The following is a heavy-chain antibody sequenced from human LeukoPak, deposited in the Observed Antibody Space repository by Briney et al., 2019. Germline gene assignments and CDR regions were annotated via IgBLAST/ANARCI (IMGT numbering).Heavy chain of an antibody. CDR1: GFTFSSYA. V-gene: IGHV3-23*01. CDR2: ISGSGGST. D-gene: IGHD4-17*01. Sequence: GGSLRLSRAASGFTFSSYAMSWVRQAPGKGLEWVSAISGSGGSTYYADSVKGRFTISRDNSKNTLYLQMNSLRAEDTAVYYCAKGMTTVTTYLPYYYGMDVWGQGTTVTVSS. CDR3: AKGMTTVTTYLPYYYGMDV. J-gene: IGHJ6*02.